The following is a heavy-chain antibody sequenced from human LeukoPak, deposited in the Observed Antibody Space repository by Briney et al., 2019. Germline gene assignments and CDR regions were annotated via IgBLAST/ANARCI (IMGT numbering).Heavy chain of an antibody. CDR1: GGTFSSYA. CDR3: ARGRDRGKNIELDY. CDR2: IIPILGIA. D-gene: IGHD1/OR15-1a*01. Sequence: SVKVSCKASGGTFSSYAISWVRQAPGQGLEWMGRIIPILGIANYAQKFQGRVTITADKSTSTAYMELSSLRSEDTAVYYCARGRDRGKNIELDYWGQGTLVTVSS. J-gene: IGHJ4*02. V-gene: IGHV1-69*04.